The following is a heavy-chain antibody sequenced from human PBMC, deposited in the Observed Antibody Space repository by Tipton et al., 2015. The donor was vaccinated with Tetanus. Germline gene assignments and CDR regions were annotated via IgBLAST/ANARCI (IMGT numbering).Heavy chain of an antibody. V-gene: IGHV4-4*07. Sequence: TLSLTCTVSGGSLNTFYWNWIRQPAGKGLEWIGRVYSSGSTNYNPSLKSRVTMSIDASKTQFSLELTSVTAADTAAYYCARDFRERSGTYYSYYYTMDVWGRGTTVTVSS. D-gene: IGHD1-26*01. CDR1: GGSLNTFY. J-gene: IGHJ6*02. CDR3: ARDFRERSGTYYSYYYTMDV. CDR2: VYSSGST.